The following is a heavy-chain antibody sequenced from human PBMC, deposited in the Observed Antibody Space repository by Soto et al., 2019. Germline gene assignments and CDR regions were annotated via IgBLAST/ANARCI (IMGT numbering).Heavy chain of an antibody. CDR2: IHSSGSI. J-gene: IGHJ1*01. CDR3: ARDLDGLHDDNSGPYPRPG. D-gene: IGHD3-22*01. Sequence: PSETLSLTCTVSGGSISSDDYYWSWIRQAPGRGLEWIGYIHSSGSIYYNPSLKSRATMSIDTARNQFSLKVSSVTVADTTVYYWARDLDGLHDDNSGPYPRPGWGQGTLVTVSS. CDR1: GGSISSDDYY. V-gene: IGHV4-30-4*01.